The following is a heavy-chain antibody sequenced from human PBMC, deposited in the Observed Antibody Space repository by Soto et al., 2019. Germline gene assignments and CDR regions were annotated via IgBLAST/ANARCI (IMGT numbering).Heavy chain of an antibody. CDR2: IYYSGST. Sequence: QVQLQESGPGLVKPSQTLSLTCTVSGGSISSGDYYWSWIRQPPGKGLEWIGYIYYSGSTYYNPSLKSRVTLAVDTSKNQFSLKLSSVTAADTAVYYCARGRRYYYASSGYYGRGWFDPWGQGTLVTVSS. CDR3: ARGRRYYYASSGYYGRGWFDP. V-gene: IGHV4-30-4*08. CDR1: GGSISSGDYY. J-gene: IGHJ5*02. D-gene: IGHD3-22*01.